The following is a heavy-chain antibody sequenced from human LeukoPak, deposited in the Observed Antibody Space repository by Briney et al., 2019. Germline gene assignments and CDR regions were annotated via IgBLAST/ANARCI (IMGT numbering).Heavy chain of an antibody. CDR2: ISSSSSYI. CDR1: GFTFSSYG. Sequence: GGSLRLSCAASGFTFSSYGMHWVRQAPGKGLEWVSSISSSSSYIYYADSVKGRFTISRDNAKNSLYLQMNSLRAEDTAVYYCAKTRGQQPDYWGQGTLVTVSS. V-gene: IGHV3-21*01. CDR3: AKTRGQQPDY. J-gene: IGHJ4*02. D-gene: IGHD6-13*01.